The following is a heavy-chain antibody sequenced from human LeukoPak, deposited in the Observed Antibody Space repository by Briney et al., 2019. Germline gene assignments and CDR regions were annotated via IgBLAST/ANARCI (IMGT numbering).Heavy chain of an antibody. CDR3: AVAINGMDV. V-gene: IGHV3-48*03. J-gene: IGHJ6*02. CDR1: GFTFSSYE. CDR2: IRSSGSTI. D-gene: IGHD2-2*01. Sequence: GGSLRLSCAASGFTFSSYEMNWVRQAPGKGLEWVSYIRSSGSTIYYADSVKGRFTISRDNAKNTLYLQMNSLRAEDTAVYYCAVAINGMDVWGQGITVTVSS.